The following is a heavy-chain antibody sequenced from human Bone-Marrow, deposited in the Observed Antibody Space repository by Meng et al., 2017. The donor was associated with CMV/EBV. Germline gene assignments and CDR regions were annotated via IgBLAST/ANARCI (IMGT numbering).Heavy chain of an antibody. CDR2: IYPGDSDT. CDR1: GYSFTSYW. Sequence: GGSLRLSCKGSGYSFTSYWIGWVRQMPGKGLEWMGIIYPGDSDTRYSPSFQGQVTISADKSISTAYLQWSSLKASDTAMYYCARPKPGPRGAFAIWGQGKMVHVSS. CDR3: ARPKPGPRGAFAI. V-gene: IGHV5-51*01. J-gene: IGHJ3*02.